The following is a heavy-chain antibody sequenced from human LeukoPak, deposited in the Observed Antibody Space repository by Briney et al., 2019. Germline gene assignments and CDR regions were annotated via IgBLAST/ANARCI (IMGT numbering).Heavy chain of an antibody. CDR1: GDSISSNSAA. Sequence: SQTLSLTCAISGDSISSNSAAWDWIRQSPSRGLEWLGRTYYRSKWYNGFAVSVKSRITINPDTSKNQSSLQLNSVTPEDAAMYYCARSFNGFIDSWGQGTLVTVSS. V-gene: IGHV6-1*01. J-gene: IGHJ4*02. CDR2: TYYRSKWYN. D-gene: IGHD2-8*01. CDR3: ARSFNGFIDS.